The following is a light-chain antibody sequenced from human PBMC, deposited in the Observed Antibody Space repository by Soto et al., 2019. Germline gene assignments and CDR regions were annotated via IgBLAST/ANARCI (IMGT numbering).Light chain of an antibody. V-gene: IGKV3-20*01. CDR2: GAS. Sequence: EVVLTQSPGTLSLSPGERATLSCRASETVTSDYLAWYQQKPGQAPRLLFYGASRRAAGIPDRFSGSGSGTDFTLIISRLEPEDFAMYHCQQYGNSPRVTFGGGTKVEIK. CDR3: QQYGNSPRVT. CDR1: ETVTSDY. J-gene: IGKJ4*01.